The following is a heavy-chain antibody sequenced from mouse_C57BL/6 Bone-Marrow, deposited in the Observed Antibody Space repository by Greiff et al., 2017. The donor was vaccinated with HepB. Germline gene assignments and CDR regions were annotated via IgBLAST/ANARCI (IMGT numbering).Heavy chain of an antibody. Sequence: VQLQQSGAELVKPGASVKLSCKASGYTFTSYWMHWVKQRPGQGLEWIGMIHPNSGSTNYNEKFKSKATLTVDKSSSTAYMQLSSLTSEDSAVYYCARSGSSIPYYYAMDYWGQGTSVTVSS. V-gene: IGHV1-64*01. D-gene: IGHD1-1*01. CDR1: GYTFTSYW. CDR3: ARSGSSIPYYYAMDY. J-gene: IGHJ4*01. CDR2: IHPNSGST.